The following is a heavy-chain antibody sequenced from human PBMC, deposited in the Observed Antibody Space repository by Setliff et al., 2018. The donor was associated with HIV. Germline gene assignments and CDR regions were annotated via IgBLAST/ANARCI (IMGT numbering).Heavy chain of an antibody. V-gene: IGHV1-69*05. CDR2: IVPMFGGA. D-gene: IGHD2-15*01. J-gene: IGHJ5*02. Sequence: SVKVSCKASGGPFSWSAISWVRQAPGQGLEWMGGIVPMFGGATYAQRFQGRVTITTDQSTSTAYMELNSLRSEDTAVYYCARDPPAQCSGGNCFAPWGQGTLVTVSS. CDR1: GGPFSWSA. CDR3: ARDPPAQCSGGNCFAP.